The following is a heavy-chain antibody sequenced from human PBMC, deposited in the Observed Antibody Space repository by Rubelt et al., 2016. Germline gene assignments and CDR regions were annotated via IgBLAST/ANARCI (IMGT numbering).Heavy chain of an antibody. V-gene: IGHV1-2*02. Sequence: QVQLVQSGAEVKKPGASVKVSCKASGYTFTGYYMHWVRQAPGQGLEWMGWINPNSGGTNYAQKFQGRVTMTRDTSISTAYMELSRLRSDATAVYYCARTDYYDSSGYYSDAFDIWGQGTMVTVSS. CDR1: GYTFTGYY. CDR2: INPNSGGT. CDR3: ARTDYYDSSGYYSDAFDI. J-gene: IGHJ3*02. D-gene: IGHD3-22*01.